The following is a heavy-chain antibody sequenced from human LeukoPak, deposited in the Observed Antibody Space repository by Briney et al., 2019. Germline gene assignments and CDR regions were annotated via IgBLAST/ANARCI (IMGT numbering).Heavy chain of an antibody. CDR1: GFTFSSYS. J-gene: IGHJ4*02. CDR3: ARDGIPRDGYNFYYFDY. CDR2: ISSSSSYI. Sequence: LGGSLRLSCAASGFTFSSYSMNWVRQAPGKGLEWVSSISSSSSYIYYADSVKGRFTISRDNAKNSLYLQMNSLRAEDTAVYYCARDGIPRDGYNFYYFDYWGQGTLVTVSS. D-gene: IGHD5-24*01. V-gene: IGHV3-21*01.